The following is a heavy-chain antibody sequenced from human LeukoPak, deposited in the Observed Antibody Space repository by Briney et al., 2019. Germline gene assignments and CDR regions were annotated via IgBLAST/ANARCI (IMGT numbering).Heavy chain of an antibody. Sequence: GGSLRLSCAAPGFTFSNYEMNWVRQAPGKGLGWVSYISSVGTTIYYADSVKSRFTISRDNAKNSLYLQMNSLRAEDTAVYYCARLEQQLFDYWGQGTLVTVSS. CDR2: ISSVGTTI. CDR1: GFTFSNYE. D-gene: IGHD6-13*01. V-gene: IGHV3-48*03. CDR3: ARLEQQLFDY. J-gene: IGHJ4*02.